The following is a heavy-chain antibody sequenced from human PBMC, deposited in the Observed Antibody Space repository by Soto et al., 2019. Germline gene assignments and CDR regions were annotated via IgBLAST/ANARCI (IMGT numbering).Heavy chain of an antibody. CDR3: ARGRNYGGSGYFFEHYIDY. Sequence: PSETLSLTCTVSGVSATTESHYWSWIRQPPGKGLEWIGYVHYSGSTNYNPSLKGRVLISIGTSKRQFSLELRSVTAADTAVYFCARGRNYGGSGYFFEHYIDYWGQGTPVTVSS. V-gene: IGHV4-61*01. CDR1: GVSATTESHY. J-gene: IGHJ4*02. D-gene: IGHD3-22*01. CDR2: VHYSGST.